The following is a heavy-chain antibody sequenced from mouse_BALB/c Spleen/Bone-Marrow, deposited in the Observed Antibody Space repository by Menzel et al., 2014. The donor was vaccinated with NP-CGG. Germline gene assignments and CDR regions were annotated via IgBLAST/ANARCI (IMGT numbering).Heavy chain of an antibody. CDR3: ATGYYAMDS. CDR2: INPTSGYT. V-gene: IGHV1-7*01. Sequence: QVQLKQSGAELAKPGASVTMTCKASGYTFTSYWMHWVKQRPGQGLEWIGYINPTSGYTEYNQKFKDKATLTADKSSSTAYMQLGSLTSEDSAVYYCATGYYAMDSWGQGSSVTVSS. CDR1: GYTFTSYW. J-gene: IGHJ4*01.